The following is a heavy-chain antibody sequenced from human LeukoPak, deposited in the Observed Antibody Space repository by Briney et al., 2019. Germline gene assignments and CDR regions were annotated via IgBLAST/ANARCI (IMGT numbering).Heavy chain of an antibody. Sequence: GGSLRLSCAASGFTFSKHWMSWVRQAPGKGLKWVANIKEDGSETYYVDSVKGRFTISRDNAKNSLYLQMNSLRAEDTAVYYCARARGFDYWGQGTLVTVSS. CDR2: IKEDGSET. CDR1: GFTFSKHW. V-gene: IGHV3-7*04. CDR3: ARARGFDY. J-gene: IGHJ4*02.